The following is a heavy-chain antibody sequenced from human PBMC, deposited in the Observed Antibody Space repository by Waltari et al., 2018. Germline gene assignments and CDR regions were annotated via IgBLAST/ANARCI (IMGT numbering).Heavy chain of an antibody. J-gene: IGHJ6*02. D-gene: IGHD3-3*01. CDR3: ARDQRFLESLYPYYYALDA. Sequence: QVQLQESGPGLVKPSETLSLTCAVSTFYISHGYSLGWIRQSPGKGLEWIGSIYHSGTTHYNPSLESRVTISVDRSRNQFSLKVTSVSAADTAVYFCARDQRFLESLYPYYYALDAWGRGITVTVSS. CDR2: IYHSGTT. V-gene: IGHV4-38-2*02. CDR1: TFYISHGYS.